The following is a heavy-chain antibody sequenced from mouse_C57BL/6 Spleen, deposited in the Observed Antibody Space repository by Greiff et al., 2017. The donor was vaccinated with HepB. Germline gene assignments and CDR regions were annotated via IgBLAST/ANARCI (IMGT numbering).Heavy chain of an antibody. CDR2: ISYDGSN. J-gene: IGHJ2*01. D-gene: IGHD1-1*01. Sequence: ESGPGLVKPSQSLSLTCSVTGYSITSGYYWNWIRQFPGNKLEWMGYISYDGSNNYNPSLKNRISNTRDTSKNQFFLKLNSVTTEDTATYYCARGGYYGSSYGCFDYWGQGTTLTVSS. V-gene: IGHV3-6*01. CDR3: ARGGYYGSSYGCFDY. CDR1: GYSITSGYY.